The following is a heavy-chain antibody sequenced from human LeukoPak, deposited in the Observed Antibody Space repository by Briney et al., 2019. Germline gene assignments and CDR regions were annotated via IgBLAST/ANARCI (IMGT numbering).Heavy chain of an antibody. CDR2: INTISSYI. CDR3: ARLRRNSDSGGYYYYYDY. J-gene: IGHJ4*02. D-gene: IGHD3-22*01. Sequence: GSLLLSCAASGFTFSSYSFNWVRPAPGKGLEWVSSINTISSYIYYAASVKGRFTISRDNDKNSLSLQMNSLRVEDTAVYYCARLRRNSDSGGYYYYYDYWGQGNLVTVSS. V-gene: IGHV3-21*01. CDR1: GFTFSSYS.